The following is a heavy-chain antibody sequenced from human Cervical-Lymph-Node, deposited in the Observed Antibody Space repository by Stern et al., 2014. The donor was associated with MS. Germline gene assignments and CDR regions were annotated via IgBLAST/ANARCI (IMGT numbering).Heavy chain of an antibody. J-gene: IGHJ3*02. V-gene: IGHV3-73*01. CDR1: GFTFSGSA. CDR2: IRSKANSYAT. D-gene: IGHD6-6*01. Sequence: VQLVESGGGLVQPGGSLKLSCAASGFTFSGSAMHWVRQASGKGLEWVGRIRSKANSYATAYDASVKGRFTISRDDSKNTAYLQMNSLKTEDAAVYYCTSTGQLAAFDIWGQGTMVTVSS. CDR3: TSTGQLAAFDI.